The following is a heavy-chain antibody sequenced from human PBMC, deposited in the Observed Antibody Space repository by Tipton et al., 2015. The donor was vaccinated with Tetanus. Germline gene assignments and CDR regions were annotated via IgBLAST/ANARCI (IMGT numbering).Heavy chain of an antibody. D-gene: IGHD3-10*01. V-gene: IGHV5-51*01. Sequence: QLVQSGAEVKKPAESLKMSCKISGHNSRSYWISWVRQMPGKVLEWMGIIYSGDSDATYSPSFQGQITISLDKSTSTAYLQWSSLKASDSAIYFCARLPKHYSASGSTWGQGTQVTVSS. CDR3: ARLPKHYSASGST. J-gene: IGHJ5*02. CDR1: GHNSRSYW. CDR2: IYSGDSDA.